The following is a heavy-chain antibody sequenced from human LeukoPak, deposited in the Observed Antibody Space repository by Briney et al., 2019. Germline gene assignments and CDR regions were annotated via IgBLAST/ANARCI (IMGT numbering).Heavy chain of an antibody. CDR1: GFKFSDHY. Sequence: PGGSQRLSCAASGFKFSDHYIDWVRQAPGKGLEWVGRSRNNASSNTTEYAASVEGRFTISRDVSESSLYLQMNSLRTEDTAVYYCGRIAINVNNGMDGWGQGTTVTVSS. J-gene: IGHJ6*02. D-gene: IGHD1/OR15-1a*01. V-gene: IGHV3-72*01. CDR3: GRIAINVNNGMDG. CDR2: SRNNASSNTT.